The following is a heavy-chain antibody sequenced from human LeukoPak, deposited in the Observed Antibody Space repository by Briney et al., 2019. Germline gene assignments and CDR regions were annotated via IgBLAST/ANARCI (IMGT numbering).Heavy chain of an antibody. CDR3: ARDSKGYYYDSSGYYPAAFDI. CDR1: GFTFSSYS. J-gene: IGHJ3*02. D-gene: IGHD3-22*01. CDR2: ISSSSSYI. Sequence: GGSLRLSCAASGFTFSSYSMNWVRQAPGKGLEWVSSISSSSSYIYNADSVKGRFTISRDNAKNSLYLQMNSLRAEDTAVYYCARDSKGYYYDSSGYYPAAFDIWGQGTMVTVSS. V-gene: IGHV3-21*01.